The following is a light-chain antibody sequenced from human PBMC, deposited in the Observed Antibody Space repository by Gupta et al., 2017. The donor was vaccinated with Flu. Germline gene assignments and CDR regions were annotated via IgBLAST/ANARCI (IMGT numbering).Light chain of an antibody. CDR1: QSITTY. J-gene: IGKJ4*01. V-gene: IGKV1-39*01. Sequence: DVQMTQSPSSLSASVGDRITITCRAGQSITTYLNWYQQKPGRAPRLLIYAASNLQSGVPSRFSGSGSGTDFSLTISSLQPEDFATYYCQQTSTAPLTFGGGTKVEI. CDR2: AAS. CDR3: QQTSTAPLT.